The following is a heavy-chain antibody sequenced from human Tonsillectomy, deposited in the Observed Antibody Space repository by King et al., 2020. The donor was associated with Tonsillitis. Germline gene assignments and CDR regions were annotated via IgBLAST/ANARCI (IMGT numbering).Heavy chain of an antibody. J-gene: IGHJ6*02. CDR2: ITPFRGIA. D-gene: IGHD2-21*01. CDR1: GGTFSSYA. Sequence: QLVQSGAEVKKPGSSVKVSCKSSGGTFSSYAIDWVRQAPGQGLEWMGRITPFRGIANYAQNFQGRVTIMADKSTSTAYMELSSLRSEDTAVYYCAGGVSALEEDYYCGMDVWGQGTTVTVSS. CDR3: AGGVSALEEDYYCGMDV. V-gene: IGHV1-69*09.